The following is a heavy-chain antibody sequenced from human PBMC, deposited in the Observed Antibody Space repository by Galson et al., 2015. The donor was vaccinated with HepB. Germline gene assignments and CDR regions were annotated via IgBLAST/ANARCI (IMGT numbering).Heavy chain of an antibody. V-gene: IGHV3-23*01. CDR1: GFSCSYYA. J-gene: IGHJ2*01. CDR3: AKGYDFWSGYTYWYFDL. D-gene: IGHD3-3*01. CDR2: INRNGGST. Sequence: SLRLSCAASGFSCSYYAMTWVRQAPGKGLDWVSTINRNGGSTYYADSVKGRFTISRDNSMRTLYRQMNSLRAEDTAVFYCAKGYDFWSGYTYWYFDLWGRGTLVTVSS.